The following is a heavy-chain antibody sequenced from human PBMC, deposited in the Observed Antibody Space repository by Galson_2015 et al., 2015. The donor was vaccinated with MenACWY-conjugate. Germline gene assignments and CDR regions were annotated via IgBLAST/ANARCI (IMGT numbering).Heavy chain of an antibody. V-gene: IGHV3-30*01. Sequence: SLRLSCAASGFTFSSYPMHWVRQTPGKGLEWVALMSHDGSNQYYADSLKGRLTISRDNSKSTLYLQMDSLRAEDTAVYYCARGLIGYSSGPLDFWGQGALVTVSS. D-gene: IGHD6-19*01. CDR2: MSHDGSNQ. CDR3: ARGLIGYSSGPLDF. CDR1: GFTFSSYP. J-gene: IGHJ4*02.